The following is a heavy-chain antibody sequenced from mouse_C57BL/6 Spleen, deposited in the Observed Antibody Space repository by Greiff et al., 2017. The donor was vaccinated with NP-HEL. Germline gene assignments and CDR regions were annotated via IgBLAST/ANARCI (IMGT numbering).Heavy chain of an antibody. D-gene: IGHD1-1*01. CDR1: GYTFTSYW. CDR2: IDPSDSYT. V-gene: IGHV1-69*01. CDR3: ARSGITTVVATSMDY. Sequence: QVQLKQPGAELVMPGASVKLSCKASGYTFTSYWMHWVKQRPGQGLEWIGEIDPSDSYTNYNQKFKGKSTLTVDKSSSTAYMQLSSLTSEDSAVYYCARSGITTVVATSMDYWGQGTSVTVSS. J-gene: IGHJ4*01.